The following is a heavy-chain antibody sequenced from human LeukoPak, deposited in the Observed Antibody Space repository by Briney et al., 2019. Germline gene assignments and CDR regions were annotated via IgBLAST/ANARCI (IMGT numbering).Heavy chain of an antibody. CDR2: INHSGST. V-gene: IGHV4-38-2*02. J-gene: IGHJ4*02. Sequence: PSETLSLTCTVSGYSISSGYYWSWIRQPPGKGLEWIGEINHSGSTNYNPSLKSRVTISVDTSKNQFSLKLSSVTAADTAVYYCARQDGSGPLDYWGQGTLVTVSS. CDR1: GYSISSGYY. D-gene: IGHD3-10*01. CDR3: ARQDGSGPLDY.